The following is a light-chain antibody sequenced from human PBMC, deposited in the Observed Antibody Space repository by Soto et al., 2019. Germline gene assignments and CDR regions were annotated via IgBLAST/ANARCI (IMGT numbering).Light chain of an antibody. J-gene: IGKJ1*01. CDR2: KAS. CDR3: QHYNSYSEA. V-gene: IGKV1-5*03. CDR1: QTISSW. Sequence: IQMTKSPSTLCGSVGDRFTMXXRASQTISSWLAWYQQKPGKAPKXLIYKASTLKSGVPSRCSGSGSGTEFTLTISSLQPDDFATYYCQHYNSYSEAFGQGTKVDIK.